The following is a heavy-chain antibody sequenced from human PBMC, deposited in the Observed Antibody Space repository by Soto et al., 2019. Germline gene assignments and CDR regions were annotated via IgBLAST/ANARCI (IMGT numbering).Heavy chain of an antibody. CDR2: IDANNGNT. J-gene: IGHJ4*02. V-gene: IGHV1-3*01. CDR1: GYTFTNYA. CDR3: AREVGWVTVSSRRERGSFDY. Sequence: ASVKVSCKASGYTFTNYAIHWVRQAPGQRLEWMGWIDANNGNTKYSQKFQDRVTITRDTSANTAYMDLSSLTSEDTAVYYCAREVGWVTVSSRRERGSFDYWGQGTLVTVSS. D-gene: IGHD4-17*01.